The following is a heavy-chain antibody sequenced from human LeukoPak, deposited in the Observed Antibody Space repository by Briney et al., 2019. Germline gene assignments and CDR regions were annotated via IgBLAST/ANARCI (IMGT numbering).Heavy chain of an antibody. D-gene: IGHD5-12*01. CDR2: ISPYSGRT. V-gene: IGHV1-18*01. Sequence: ASVKVSCKASGYTFSSSEISWVRQAPGQGLEGIGWISPYSGRTTYGHKFQGRVTLTTDRPTSTAHMELRSLRSDDTAVYYCARQNHPMGYSYKYYMDVWGKGTTVTVSS. CDR1: GYTFSSSE. J-gene: IGHJ6*03. CDR3: ARQNHPMGYSYKYYMDV.